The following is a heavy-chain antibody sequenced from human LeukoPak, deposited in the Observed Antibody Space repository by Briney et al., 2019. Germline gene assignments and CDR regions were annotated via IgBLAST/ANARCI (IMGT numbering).Heavy chain of an antibody. CDR3: ARARLGGYNYAPLDS. V-gene: IGHV3-23*01. CDR1: GFPFSLYG. Sequence: PGGSLRLSCAASGFPFSLYGMNWVRQAPGKGLEWVSVSSGDGRTYYADSVKGRFTISRDDSENTVYLQMNSLRAGDTAVYYCARARLGGYNYAPLDSWGQGTLVTVSS. CDR2: SSGDGRT. J-gene: IGHJ4*02. D-gene: IGHD5-18*01.